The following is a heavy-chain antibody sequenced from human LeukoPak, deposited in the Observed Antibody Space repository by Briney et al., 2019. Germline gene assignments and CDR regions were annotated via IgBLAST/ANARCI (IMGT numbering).Heavy chain of an antibody. V-gene: IGHV3-7*03. CDR3: ARSEQQYPRLGWFDP. Sequence: GGSLRLSCAASGFTFSSYWMNWARQAPGKGLEWVASINHNGNVNYYVDSVKGRFTISRDNAKNSLYLQMSNLRAEDTAVYFCARSEQQYPRLGWFDPWGQGTLVTVSS. CDR1: GFTFSSYW. D-gene: IGHD6-13*01. CDR2: INHNGNVN. J-gene: IGHJ5*02.